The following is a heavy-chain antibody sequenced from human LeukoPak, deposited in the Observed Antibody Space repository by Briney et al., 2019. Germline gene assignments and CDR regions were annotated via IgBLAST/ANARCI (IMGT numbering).Heavy chain of an antibody. CDR1: GFTFGDYA. Sequence: GGSLRLSCTASGFTFGDYAMSWVRQAPGKGLEGVGFIRSKAYGGTTEYAASVKGRFTISRDDSKSIAYLQMNSLKTEDTAVYYCTRVGYYYDSSGYYHGYYYYGMDVWGQGTTVTVSS. D-gene: IGHD3-22*01. CDR3: TRVGYYYDSSGYYHGYYYYGMDV. CDR2: IRSKAYGGTT. V-gene: IGHV3-49*04. J-gene: IGHJ6*02.